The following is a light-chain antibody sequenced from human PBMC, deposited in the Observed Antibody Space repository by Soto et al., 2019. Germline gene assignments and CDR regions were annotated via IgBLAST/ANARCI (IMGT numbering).Light chain of an antibody. CDR2: AAS. CDR3: QQYNNWPRT. CDR1: QSISSD. V-gene: IGKV3-15*01. Sequence: IVMTQSPATLSVSPGERATLSCRASQSISSDLAWYQEEPGQAPRLLMYAASIRATGIPARFSGSGSGTEFTLTISSLQSEDFAFYYCQQYNNWPRTFGQGTKVEIK. J-gene: IGKJ1*01.